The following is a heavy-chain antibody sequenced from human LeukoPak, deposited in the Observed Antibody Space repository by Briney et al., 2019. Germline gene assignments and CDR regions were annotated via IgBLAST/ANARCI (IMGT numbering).Heavy chain of an antibody. CDR1: GNYW. Sequence: GGSLRLSCAASGNYWMHWVRQAPGKGLVWVSHINGDGSWTTCADSVKGRFTISKDNAKNTVYLQMNNLRAEDTAVYYCVSFYETYWGRGTLVTVSS. D-gene: IGHD2-2*01. V-gene: IGHV3-74*01. CDR3: VSFYETY. CDR2: INGDGSWT. J-gene: IGHJ4*02.